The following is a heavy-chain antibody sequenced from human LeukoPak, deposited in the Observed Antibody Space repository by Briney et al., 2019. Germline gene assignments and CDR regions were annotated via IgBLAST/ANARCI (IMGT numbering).Heavy chain of an antibody. Sequence: SETLSLTCAVYGGSFSGYYWSWIRQPPGKGLEWIGEINHSGSTNYNPSLKSRVTISVDTSKNQFSLKLSSVTAADTAVYYCARVDGSSWYPNWFDPWGQGTLVTVSS. J-gene: IGHJ5*02. CDR1: GGSFSGYY. D-gene: IGHD6-13*01. CDR2: INHSGST. V-gene: IGHV4-34*01. CDR3: ARVDGSSWYPNWFDP.